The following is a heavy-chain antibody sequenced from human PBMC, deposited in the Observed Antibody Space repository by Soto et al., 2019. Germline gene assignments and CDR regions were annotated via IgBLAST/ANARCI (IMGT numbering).Heavy chain of an antibody. Sequence: QVQLQESGPGLVKPSETLSLTCTVSGASISSSYWSWIRQSPGKGLEWIGYVYYSGSTNYNPSLKSRVTISVDTSKNQFSLKLSSVTAADTAVYYCARGYYDTSGQSNTFDILGQGTMVTVSS. V-gene: IGHV4-59*01. J-gene: IGHJ3*02. CDR2: VYYSGST. CDR1: GASISSSY. CDR3: ARGYYDTSGQSNTFDI. D-gene: IGHD3-22*01.